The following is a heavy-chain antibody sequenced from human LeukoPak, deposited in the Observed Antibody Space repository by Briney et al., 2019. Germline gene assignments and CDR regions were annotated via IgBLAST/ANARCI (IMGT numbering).Heavy chain of an antibody. CDR3: ERALRMTTVTYYFDY. V-gene: IGHV3-7*01. CDR1: GFTFSSYW. Sequence: GGTLRLSCAASGFTFSSYWMSWVRQAPGKGLEWVANIKQDGSEKYYVDSVKGRFTISRDNAKNSLYLQMNSLRAEDTAVYYCERALRMTTVTYYFDYWGQGTLVTVSS. CDR2: IKQDGSEK. J-gene: IGHJ4*02. D-gene: IGHD4-17*01.